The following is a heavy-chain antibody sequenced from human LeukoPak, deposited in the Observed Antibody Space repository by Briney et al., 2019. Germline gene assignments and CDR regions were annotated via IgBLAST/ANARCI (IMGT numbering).Heavy chain of an antibody. D-gene: IGHD2-2*01. CDR2: INAGNGNT. V-gene: IGHV1-3*01. CDR3: ARGPFLGYCSSTSCPDVFDI. J-gene: IGHJ3*02. Sequence: GASVKVSCKASGYTFTSYAMHWVRQAPGQRLEWMGWINAGNGNTKYSQKFQGRVTITRDTSASTAYMELSSLRSEDTAVYYCARGPFLGYCSSTSCPDVFDIWGQGTMVTVSS. CDR1: GYTFTSYA.